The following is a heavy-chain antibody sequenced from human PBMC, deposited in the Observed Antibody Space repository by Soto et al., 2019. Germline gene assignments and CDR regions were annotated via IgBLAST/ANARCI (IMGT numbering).Heavy chain of an antibody. CDR1: GGSISSYY. J-gene: IGHJ5*02. CDR2: IYYSGST. V-gene: IGHV4-59*08. Sequence: SETLSLTCTVSGGSISSYYWSWIRQPPGKGLEWIGYIYYSGSTNYNPSLKSRVTISVDTSKNQFSLKLSSVTAADTAVYYCARQLLRISPFDPWGQGTLVTVSS. CDR3: ARQLLRISPFDP. D-gene: IGHD3-9*01.